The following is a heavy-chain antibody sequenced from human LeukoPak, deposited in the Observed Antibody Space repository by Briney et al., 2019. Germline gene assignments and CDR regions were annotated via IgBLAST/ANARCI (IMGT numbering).Heavy chain of an antibody. V-gene: IGHV3-21*01. CDR1: GFSFSTYY. CDR2: ISSSSTYI. CDR3: AAHSSGYLGWFDP. D-gene: IGHD3-22*01. J-gene: IGHJ5*02. Sequence: PGGSLRLSCAASGFSFSTYYVNWVRQAPGKGLEWVSCISSSSTYIYYSDSVRGRFAISRDNAKNSLYLQMNSLRAEDTAVYYCAAHSSGYLGWFDPWGQGTLVTVSS.